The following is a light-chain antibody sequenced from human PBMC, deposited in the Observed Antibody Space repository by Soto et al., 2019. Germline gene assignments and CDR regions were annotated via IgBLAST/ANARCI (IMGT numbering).Light chain of an antibody. CDR1: NSDIGTYNF. Sequence: QSALTQPASVSESPGQSITISCTGTNSDIGTYNFVSWYQHHPGKAPKLVIFEVSNRPSGISNRFSGSKSGNTASLTISGLQAEDEGEYYCSSYTSSLTLVFGGGTKLTVL. CDR2: EVS. J-gene: IGLJ3*02. CDR3: SSYTSSLTLV. V-gene: IGLV2-14*01.